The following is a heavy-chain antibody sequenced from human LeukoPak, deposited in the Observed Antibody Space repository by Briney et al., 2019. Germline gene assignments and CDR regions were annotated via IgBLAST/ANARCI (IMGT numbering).Heavy chain of an antibody. J-gene: IGHJ6*02. CDR3: AKWVIGSSAYYYGMDV. CDR1: GFTFSSYA. V-gene: IGHV3-23*01. D-gene: IGHD6-13*01. Sequence: TGGSLRLPCAASGFTFSSYAMSWVRQAPGKGLEWVSAISGSGGSTYYADSVKGRFTISRDNSKNTLYLQMNSLRAEDTAVYYCAKWVIGSSAYYYGMDVWGQGTTVTVSS. CDR2: ISGSGGST.